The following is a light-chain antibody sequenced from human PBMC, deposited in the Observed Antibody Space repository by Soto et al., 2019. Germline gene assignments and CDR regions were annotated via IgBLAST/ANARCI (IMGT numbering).Light chain of an antibody. J-gene: IGKJ2*01. V-gene: IGKV3-20*01. CDR1: QRISNSY. CDR2: DAS. CDR3: QQYARPPFA. Sequence: EIVLTQSPGTLSLSPGERATLSCRASQRISNSYSAWYQQKPGQAPRLLLYDASSRATGIPDRVSGSGSGTDFTLTISRLEPEDFAVYYCQQYARPPFAFGQGTKVEIK.